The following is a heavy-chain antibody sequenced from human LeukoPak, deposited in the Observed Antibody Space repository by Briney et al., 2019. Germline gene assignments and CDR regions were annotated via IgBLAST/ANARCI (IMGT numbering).Heavy chain of an antibody. CDR2: IIDSGST. D-gene: IGHD2-15*01. Sequence: SGTLSLTCAVSGGSISSGYWWSWVRQPPMKGLEWIGEIIDSGSTNYNPSLKGRITISLDKTKNQFSLNVNSVTAADAAVYYCATYGPTSGGYTFEYWGQGILVTVSS. CDR3: ATYGPTSGGYTFEY. CDR1: GGSISSGYW. V-gene: IGHV4-4*02. J-gene: IGHJ4*02.